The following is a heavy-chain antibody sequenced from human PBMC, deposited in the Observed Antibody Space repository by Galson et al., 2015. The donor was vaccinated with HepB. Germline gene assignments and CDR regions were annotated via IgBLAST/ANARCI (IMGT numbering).Heavy chain of an antibody. V-gene: IGHV1-18*01. CDR3: ARERYCSSTSCYRPFDY. Sequence: SVKVSCKASGYTFTSYGISWVRQAPGQGLEWMGWISAYNGNTNYAQKLQGRVTMTTDTSTSTAYMELRSLTSDDTAVYYCARERYCSSTSCYRPFDYWGQGTLVTVSS. CDR2: ISAYNGNT. D-gene: IGHD2-2*01. CDR1: GYTFTSYG. J-gene: IGHJ4*02.